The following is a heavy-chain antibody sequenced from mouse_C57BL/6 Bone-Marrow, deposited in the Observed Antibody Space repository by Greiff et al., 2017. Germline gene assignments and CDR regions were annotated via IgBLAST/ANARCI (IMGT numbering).Heavy chain of an antibody. CDR2: ISSGGDYI. Sequence: EVQGVESGEGLVKPGGSLKLSCAASGFTFSSYAMSWVRQTPEKRLEWVAYISSGGDYIYYADTVKGRFTISRDNARHTRYLQMSSLKSEHTAMYDDTREPNSSGGGWVAYWGQGTLVTVSA. J-gene: IGHJ3*01. CDR1: GFTFSSYA. CDR3: TREPNSSGGGWVAY. D-gene: IGHD3-2*02. V-gene: IGHV5-9-1*02.